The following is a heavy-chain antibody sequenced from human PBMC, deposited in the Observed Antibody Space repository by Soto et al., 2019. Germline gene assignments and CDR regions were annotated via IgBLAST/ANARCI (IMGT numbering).Heavy chain of an antibody. V-gene: IGHV3-53*01. J-gene: IGHJ4*02. CDR1: GFTVGNNY. Sequence: EVQLVESGGGLIQPGGSLKLSCAASGFTVGNNYMSWVRQAPGKGLEWVSLIYRTGTTKYADSVKGRFTVSRDNAKNTLYLQMNSLRAEDTAVYYCAKDGRGSESNYNSFGYWGQGTLVTVSS. D-gene: IGHD3-10*01. CDR3: AKDGRGSESNYNSFGY. CDR2: IYRTGTT.